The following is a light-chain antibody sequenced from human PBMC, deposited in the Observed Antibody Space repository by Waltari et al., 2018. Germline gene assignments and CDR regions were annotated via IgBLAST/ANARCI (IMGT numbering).Light chain of an antibody. CDR3: CSFPLWV. J-gene: IGLJ3*02. Sequence: QSALTQPASVSGSPGQSIPIPCTGTSSDVGSCNLAPWYQQHPGKAPKLMIYEGSKRPSGVSNRFSGSKSGNTASLTISGLQAEDEADYYCCSFPLWVFGGGTKLTVL. CDR1: SSDVGSCNL. CDR2: EGS. V-gene: IGLV2-23*01.